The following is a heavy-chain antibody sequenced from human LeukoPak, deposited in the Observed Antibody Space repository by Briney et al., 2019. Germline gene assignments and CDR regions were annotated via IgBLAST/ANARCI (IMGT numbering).Heavy chain of an antibody. V-gene: IGHV5-51*01. CDR1: GYSFSSYW. J-gene: IGHJ4*02. CDR2: IYPGDSDT. CDR3: AKAEALASAFDY. D-gene: IGHD6-13*01. Sequence: PGESLKISCKGSGYSFSSYWIGWVRQMPGKGLEWMGIIYPGDSDTRYSPSLQGQVTISADKSISTAYLQRSSLKVSDTAMYYCAKAEALASAFDYWGQGTLVTVSS.